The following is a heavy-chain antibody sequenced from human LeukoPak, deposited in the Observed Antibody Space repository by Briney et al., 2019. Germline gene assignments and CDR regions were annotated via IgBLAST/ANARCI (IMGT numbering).Heavy chain of an antibody. D-gene: IGHD6-19*01. J-gene: IGHJ5*02. CDR1: GYTFTGYH. Sequence: ASVKVSCKASGYTFTGYHMHWVRQAPGQGLEWMGWINPNSGGTNYAQKFQGRVTMTRDTSISTAYMELSRLRSDDTAVYYCARDQEQWLPPDLSYNWFDPWGQGTLVTVSS. V-gene: IGHV1-2*02. CDR3: ARDQEQWLPPDLSYNWFDP. CDR2: INPNSGGT.